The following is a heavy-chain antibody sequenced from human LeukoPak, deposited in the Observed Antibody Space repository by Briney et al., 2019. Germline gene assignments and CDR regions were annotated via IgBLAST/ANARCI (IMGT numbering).Heavy chain of an antibody. CDR3: ARDGRRGDY. CDR2: ISNSGTFI. V-gene: IGHV3-21*04. J-gene: IGHJ4*02. CDR1: GLTFRKYT. D-gene: IGHD1-26*01. Sequence: GGSLRLSCVASGLTFRKYTMNWVRQAPGKGLEWVSSISNSGTFIYYADSVKGRFTISRDNAKNSLFLQMNSLRTEDTAVYYCARDGRRGDYWGQGTLVTVSS.